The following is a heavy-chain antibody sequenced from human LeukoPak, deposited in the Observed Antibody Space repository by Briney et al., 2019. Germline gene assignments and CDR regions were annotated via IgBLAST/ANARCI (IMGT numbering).Heavy chain of an antibody. J-gene: IGHJ4*02. CDR2: ISYDGSIN. V-gene: IGHV3-30*04. CDR1: GFTFSSYA. D-gene: IGHD6-13*01. Sequence: GRSLRLSCAASGFTFSSYAMHWVRQAPGKGLEWVALISYDGSINDYADSVKGRLTISRDNSKNTLYLQMNSLRADDTAMYYCARGSYSSSWKTFDYWGQGTLVTVSS. CDR3: ARGSYSSSWKTFDY.